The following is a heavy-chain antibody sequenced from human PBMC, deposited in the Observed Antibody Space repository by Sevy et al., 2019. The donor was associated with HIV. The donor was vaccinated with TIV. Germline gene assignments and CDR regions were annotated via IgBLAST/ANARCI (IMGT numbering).Heavy chain of an antibody. Sequence: GGSLRLSCAAPGFTFSSYAMSWVRQAPGKGLEWVSGISGSGDSTYYADSVKGRFTISRDNSKNPLYLQMNSLRAEDTAVYYCARANRYSSDLGYWGQGTLVTVSS. CDR2: ISGSGDST. V-gene: IGHV3-23*01. J-gene: IGHJ4*02. CDR3: ARANRYSSDLGY. D-gene: IGHD6-19*01. CDR1: GFTFSSYA.